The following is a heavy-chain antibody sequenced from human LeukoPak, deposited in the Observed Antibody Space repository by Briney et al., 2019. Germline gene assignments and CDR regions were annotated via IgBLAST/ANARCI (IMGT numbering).Heavy chain of an antibody. CDR1: GFTFSSYS. J-gene: IGHJ6*03. Sequence: GGSLRLSCAASGFTFSSYSMNWVRRAPGKGLEWVSSISTSSSYIYYADSLKGRFIISRDNAKNSLYLQMNSLRAEDTAVYYCARDPPILTGPYYYYMDVWGKGTTVTISS. D-gene: IGHD3-9*01. V-gene: IGHV3-21*01. CDR2: ISTSSSYI. CDR3: ARDPPILTGPYYYYMDV.